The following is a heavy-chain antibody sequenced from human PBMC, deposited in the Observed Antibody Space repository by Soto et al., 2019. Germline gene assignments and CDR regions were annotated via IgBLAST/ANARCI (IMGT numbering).Heavy chain of an antibody. CDR1: GGTFSSYS. D-gene: IGHD1-26*01. CDR3: ARDGGRHSGGIDY. Sequence: QGQLVQSGAEVKKPGSSVKVSCKASGGTFSSYSINWVRQAPGQGLEWMGEIIPIFGTANYAQKFQGRVTITADESTSTAYMELSSLSSEDTAVYYCARDGGRHSGGIDYWGQGTLVTVSS. CDR2: IIPIFGTA. V-gene: IGHV1-69*01. J-gene: IGHJ4*02.